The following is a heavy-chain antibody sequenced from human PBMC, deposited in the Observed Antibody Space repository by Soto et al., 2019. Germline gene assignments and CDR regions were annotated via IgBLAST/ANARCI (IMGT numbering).Heavy chain of an antibody. CDR2: IIPIFGTA. CDR1: GGTFSSYA. V-gene: IGHV1-69*13. J-gene: IGHJ6*02. D-gene: IGHD2-2*01. CDR3: ARFYCSSTSCFGCYYHGMDV. Sequence: SVKVSCKASGGTFSSYAISWVRQAPGQGLEWMGGIIPIFGTANYAQKFQGRVTITADESTSTAYMELSSLRSEDTAVYYCARFYCSSTSCFGCYYHGMDVWGQGTTVTVSS.